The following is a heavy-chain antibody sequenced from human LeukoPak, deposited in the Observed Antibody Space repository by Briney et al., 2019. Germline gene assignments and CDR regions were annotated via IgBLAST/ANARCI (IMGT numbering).Heavy chain of an antibody. V-gene: IGHV3-11*04. CDR2: ISSSGSPI. CDR1: GFTFSDYY. Sequence: GGSLRLSCATSGFTFSDYYMSWIRQAPGKGLEWVSYISSSGSPIYYADSVKGRFTISRDNAKSSLFLQMNSLRAEDTAVYYCARGSFLITFGGFIGWGQGTLVTVSS. J-gene: IGHJ4*02. CDR3: ARGSFLITFGGFIG. D-gene: IGHD3-16*02.